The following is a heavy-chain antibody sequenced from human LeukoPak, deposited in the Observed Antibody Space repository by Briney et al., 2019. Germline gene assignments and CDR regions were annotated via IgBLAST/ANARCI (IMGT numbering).Heavy chain of an antibody. CDR1: GFNFGEFW. CDR3: AKDRTYYNINAFDI. CDR2: IKEDGSES. J-gene: IGHJ3*02. V-gene: IGHV3-7*03. D-gene: IGHD3-10*01. Sequence: QAEGSLRLSCAASGFNFGEFWMAWVRQTPGMGLEWVADIKEDGSESFYVDSVKGRFTISRDNARNSLSLQMNSLRAEDTALYYCAKDRTYYNINAFDIWGPGTMVTVSS.